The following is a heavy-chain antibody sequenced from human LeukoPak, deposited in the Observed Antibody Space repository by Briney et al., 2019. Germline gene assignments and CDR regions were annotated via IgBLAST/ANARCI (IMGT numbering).Heavy chain of an antibody. V-gene: IGHV4-4*02. CDR3: ARGGGRSFDY. J-gene: IGHJ4*02. CDR1: GVSTSSSLW. CDR2: IHHSGSI. Sequence: SETLSLTCAVSGVSTSSSLWWTWVRQPPGKGLEWIAEIHHSGSINYNPSLKSRVTISVDKAKNQFSLNLNSVTAADTAVYYCARGGGRSFDYWGQGTLVTVSS. D-gene: IGHD3-10*01.